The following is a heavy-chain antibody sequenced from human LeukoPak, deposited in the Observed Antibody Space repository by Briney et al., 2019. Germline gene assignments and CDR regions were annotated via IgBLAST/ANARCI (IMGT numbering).Heavy chain of an antibody. CDR1: GFTFSSYA. CDR3: ARDSAYYDFWSGYYDRSTDWYFDL. Sequence: GGSLRLSCAASGFTFSSYAMHWVRQAPGKGLEWVAVISYDGSNKYYADSVKGRFTISRDNSKNTLYLQMNSLRAEDTAVYYCARDSAYYDFWSGYYDRSTDWYFDLWGRGTLVTVSS. CDR2: ISYDGSNK. J-gene: IGHJ2*01. V-gene: IGHV3-30-3*01. D-gene: IGHD3-3*01.